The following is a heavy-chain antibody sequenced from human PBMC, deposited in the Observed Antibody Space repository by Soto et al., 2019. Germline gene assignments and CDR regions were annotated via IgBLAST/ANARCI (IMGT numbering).Heavy chain of an antibody. D-gene: IGHD2-15*01. Sequence: SETLSLTCTVSGGSISSSSYYWGWIRQPPGKGLEWIGSIYYSGSTYYNPSLKSRVTISVDTSKNQFSLKLSSVTAADTAVYYCARGYCSGGSCYSNPYYFDYWGQGTLVTVSS. J-gene: IGHJ4*02. CDR3: ARGYCSGGSCYSNPYYFDY. V-gene: IGHV4-39*01. CDR2: IYYSGST. CDR1: GGSISSSSYY.